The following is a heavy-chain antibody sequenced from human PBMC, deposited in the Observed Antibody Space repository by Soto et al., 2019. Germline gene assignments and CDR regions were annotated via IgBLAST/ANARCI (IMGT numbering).Heavy chain of an antibody. V-gene: IGHV1-24*01. CDR3: AKVEQLERTCFDT. Sequence: ASVKVSCKVSGYTLTELSMHWVRQAPGEGLEWMGGFDPEDGETIYAQKFQGRVTMTEDTSTDTAYMELSSLRSEDTAVYYCAKVEQLERTCFDTWGQGTLVTVSS. CDR1: GYTLTELS. CDR2: FDPEDGET. J-gene: IGHJ5*02. D-gene: IGHD1-1*01.